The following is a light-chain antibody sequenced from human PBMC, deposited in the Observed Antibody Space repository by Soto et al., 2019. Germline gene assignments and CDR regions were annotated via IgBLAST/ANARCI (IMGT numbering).Light chain of an antibody. V-gene: IGLV2-14*01. CDR3: TSYTRDTALV. Sequence: QSALTQPASVSGSPGQSITISCTGTSSDVGTYNYVSWYQHHPGKAPKLSIYEVSNRPSGVSNRFSGSKSGSTASLTISGRQAEDEADYHCTSYTRDTALVFGTGTKLTVL. CDR2: EVS. J-gene: IGLJ1*01. CDR1: SSDVGTYNY.